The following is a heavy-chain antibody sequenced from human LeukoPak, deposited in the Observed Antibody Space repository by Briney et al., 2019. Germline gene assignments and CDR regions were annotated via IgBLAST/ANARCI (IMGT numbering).Heavy chain of an antibody. CDR3: ARDSMAAANWFHP. V-gene: IGHV4-31*03. CDR1: GGSISSGGYY. CDR2: IYYSGST. J-gene: IGHJ5*02. D-gene: IGHD6-13*01. Sequence: SQTLSLTCTVSGGSISSGGYYWSWIRQHPGKGLEWTGYIYYSGSTYYNPSLQSRITISVDTSTDQFSLKLSSVTAADTAVYYCARDSMAAANWFHPWGQGTLVTVSS.